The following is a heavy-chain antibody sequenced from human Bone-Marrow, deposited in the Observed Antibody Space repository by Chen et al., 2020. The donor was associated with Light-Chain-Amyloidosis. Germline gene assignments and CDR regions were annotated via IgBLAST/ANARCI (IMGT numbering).Heavy chain of an antibody. CDR1: GGSISDFH. D-gene: IGHD6-13*01. J-gene: IGHJ4*02. V-gene: IGHV4-34*01. Sequence: QVHLQQWGAGLLKPSETLSLTCAVYGGSISDFHWSWIRQPPGKGLEWIGEISHSGSTNYNPSLKSRVTISVDTSKNQFSLKLNSVTAADTAVYYCARGGCGQLVRGRFDYWGQGTLVTVSS. CDR3: ARGGCGQLVRGRFDY. CDR2: ISHSGST.